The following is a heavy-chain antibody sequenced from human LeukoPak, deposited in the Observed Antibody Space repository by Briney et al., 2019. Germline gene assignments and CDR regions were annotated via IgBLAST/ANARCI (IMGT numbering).Heavy chain of an antibody. CDR1: RYTFTSYG. V-gene: IGHV1-18*01. D-gene: IGHD6-19*01. CDR2: ISAYNCNT. J-gene: IGHJ4*02. Sequence: ASVKVSCKASRYTFTSYGISWVRQAPRQGREWMGWISAYNCNTNYGQKLQGRVTMTTDTSTSTAYMELRRPRFDDTAVYYCARDLVYSSVWSGGYWGQGTLVTVSS. CDR3: ARDLVYSSVWSGGY.